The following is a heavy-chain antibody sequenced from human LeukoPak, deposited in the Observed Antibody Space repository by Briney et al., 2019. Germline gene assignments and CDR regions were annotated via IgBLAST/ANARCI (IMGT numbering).Heavy chain of an antibody. CDR1: GFTFSSYS. V-gene: IGHV3-21*01. CDR3: ARDSRMVRGTSDY. Sequence: SGGSLRLSCAASGFTFSSYSMSWVRQAPGKGLEWVSSISSSSSYIYYADSVKGRFTISRDNAKNSLYLQMNSLRAEDTAVYYCARDSRMVRGTSDYWGQGTLVTVSS. D-gene: IGHD3-10*01. J-gene: IGHJ4*02. CDR2: ISSSSSYI.